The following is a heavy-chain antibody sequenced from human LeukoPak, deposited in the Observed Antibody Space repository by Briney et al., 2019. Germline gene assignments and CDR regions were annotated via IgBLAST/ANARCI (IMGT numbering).Heavy chain of an antibody. V-gene: IGHV4-59*01. J-gene: IGHJ4*02. Sequence: PSETLSLTCTVSGGSISSYYWSWIRQPPGKGLEWIGYIYYSGSTNYNPSLKSRVTISVDTSKSQFSLKLSSVTAADTAVYYCARALGYSYGYPNYYFDYWGQGTLVTVSS. D-gene: IGHD5-18*01. CDR2: IYYSGST. CDR3: ARALGYSYGYPNYYFDY. CDR1: GGSISSYY.